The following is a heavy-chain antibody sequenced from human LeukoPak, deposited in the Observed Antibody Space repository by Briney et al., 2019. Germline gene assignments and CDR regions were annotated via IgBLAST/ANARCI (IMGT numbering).Heavy chain of an antibody. Sequence: ASVKVSCKASGYTFTSYGITWVRQAPGQGLEWMGWVSAYNGHTNYAQKFQGRVTMTTDTSTSTAYMELWSLRSDDTAIYYCARGRQWLPTDYWGQGTLVTVAS. CDR3: ARGRQWLPTDY. V-gene: IGHV1-18*01. D-gene: IGHD6-19*01. CDR1: GYTFTSYG. CDR2: VSAYNGHT. J-gene: IGHJ4*02.